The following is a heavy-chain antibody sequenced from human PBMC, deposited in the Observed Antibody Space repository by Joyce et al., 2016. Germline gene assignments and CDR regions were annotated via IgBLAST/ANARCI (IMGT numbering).Heavy chain of an antibody. CDR2: STTYSGET. D-gene: IGHD6-13*01. CDR3: ARDQGYASSWEQRFDY. CDR1: GYTFTNYG. V-gene: IGHV1-18*01. Sequence: QAQLVQPGAEVKKPGASVKVSCRASGYTFTNYGISWVRQAPGQGLEWMAMSTTYSGETRYQQKFQGRVTMTTDTTTSTAYMELGSLRSDDTAVYFCARDQGYASSWEQRFDYWGQGTLVSVSS. J-gene: IGHJ4*02.